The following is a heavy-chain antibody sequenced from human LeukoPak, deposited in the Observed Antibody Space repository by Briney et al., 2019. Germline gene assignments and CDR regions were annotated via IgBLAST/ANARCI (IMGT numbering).Heavy chain of an antibody. D-gene: IGHD3-10*01. CDR1: GFTFSDYW. Sequence: AEGSPRLSCAASGFTFSDYWIHWVRQAPGKGLVWVSRINTDGSITNYADSVKGRFSISRDNAKNTLYLQMSSLRAEDTAVYYCARDRGPRTGFMVREAYDYWGQGTLVTVSS. CDR2: INTDGSIT. CDR3: ARDRGPRTGFMVREAYDY. V-gene: IGHV3-74*01. J-gene: IGHJ4*02.